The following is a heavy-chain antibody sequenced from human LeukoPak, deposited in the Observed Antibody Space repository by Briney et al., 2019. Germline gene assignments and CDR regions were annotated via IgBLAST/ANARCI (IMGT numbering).Heavy chain of an antibody. CDR2: ISGSGGST. CDR3: ATAMIVVVITENFDY. J-gene: IGHJ4*02. CDR1: GFTFSSYA. Sequence: PGRSLRLSCAASGFTFSSYAMSWVRQAPGKGLEWVSAISGSGGSTYYADSVKGRFTISRDNSKNTLYLQMNSLRAEDTAVYYCATAMIVVVITENFDYWGQGTLVTVSS. D-gene: IGHD3-22*01. V-gene: IGHV3-23*01.